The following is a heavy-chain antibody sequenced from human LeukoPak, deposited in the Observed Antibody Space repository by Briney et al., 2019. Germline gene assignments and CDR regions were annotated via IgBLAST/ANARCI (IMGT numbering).Heavy chain of an antibody. D-gene: IGHD3-16*02. CDR3: AREGDSRWGELSP. CDR2: IWYDGSEQ. V-gene: IGHV3-33*01. J-gene: IGHJ1*01. CDR1: GFTFSTYA. Sequence: GRSLRLSCAASGFTFSTYAIPWVRQAPGKGLEWVAVIWYDGSEQYYADSVKGRFIISRDNSKSTSDLQMNSLRAEDTAVYYCAREGDSRWGELSPWGQGTLVTVSA.